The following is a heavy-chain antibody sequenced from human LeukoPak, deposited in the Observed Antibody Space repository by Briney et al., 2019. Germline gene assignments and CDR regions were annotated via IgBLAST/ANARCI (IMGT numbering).Heavy chain of an antibody. CDR3: ARGSRNRITIFGVVMPNYYYYMDV. Sequence: GASVKVSCKASGYTFTSYDINWMRQATGQGLEWMGWMNPNSGNTGYAQKFQGRVTMTRNTSISTAYMELSSLRSEDTAVYYCARGSRNRITIFGVVMPNYYYYMDVWGKGTTVTVSS. J-gene: IGHJ6*03. V-gene: IGHV1-8*01. CDR1: GYTFTSYD. CDR2: MNPNSGNT. D-gene: IGHD3-3*01.